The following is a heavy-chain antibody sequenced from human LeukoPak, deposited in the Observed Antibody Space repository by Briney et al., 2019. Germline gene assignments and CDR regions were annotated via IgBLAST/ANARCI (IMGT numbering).Heavy chain of an antibody. CDR3: ARSAHGGNAGVFDY. V-gene: IGHV4-4*07. J-gene: IGHJ4*02. Sequence: SETLSLTCTISGGSISSYYWSWIRKPAGKGLEWIGHIYTSGSTNYNPSLKSPVTMSVDTSKNQFSLKLNSVTAADTAVYYCARSAHGGNAGVFDYWGQGTLVTFSS. CDR2: IYTSGST. D-gene: IGHD4-23*01. CDR1: GGSISSYY.